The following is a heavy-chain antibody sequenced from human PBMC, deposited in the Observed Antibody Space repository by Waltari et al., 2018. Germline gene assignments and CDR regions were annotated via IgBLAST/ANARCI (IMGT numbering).Heavy chain of an antibody. CDR1: GGTFSSYA. Sequence: QVQLVQSGAEVKKPGSSVKVSCKASGGTFSSYAISWVRQAPGQGLEWMGGIIPIFGTANYAQKFQGRVTITTDESTSTAYMELSSLRSEDTAGYYCARDPNPASYSGELGGNGMDVWGQGTTVTVSS. J-gene: IGHJ6*02. CDR2: IIPIFGTA. V-gene: IGHV1-69*05. D-gene: IGHD1-26*01. CDR3: ARDPNPASYSGELGGNGMDV.